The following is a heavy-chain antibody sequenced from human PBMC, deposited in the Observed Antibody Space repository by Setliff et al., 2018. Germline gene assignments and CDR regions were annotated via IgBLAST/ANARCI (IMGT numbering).Heavy chain of an antibody. D-gene: IGHD1-26*01. V-gene: IGHV4-4*07. CDR3: ARKGISALSGAFDM. CDR1: GGSISNYY. Sequence: ETLSLTCTVSGGSISNYYWSWIRQPAGKGLEWIGRIYTSGSTNYNPSLKSRVTMSVDTSKNQFSLKLSSVTAAGTAVYYCARKGISALSGAFDMWGQGTMVTVSS. CDR2: IYTSGST. J-gene: IGHJ3*02.